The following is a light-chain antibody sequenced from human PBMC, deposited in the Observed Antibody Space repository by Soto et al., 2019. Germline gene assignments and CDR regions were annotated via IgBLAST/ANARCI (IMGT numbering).Light chain of an antibody. CDR2: EVS. CDR1: NSDVGTHNL. Sequence: SVLTQPASVSGSPGQSITISCTGTNSDVGTHNLVSWYQQHPGKAPKLIIYEVSKRPSGVPDRFSGSKSGNTASLTVSGLQAEDEADYYCSSYAGSYVFGTGTKVTVL. V-gene: IGLV2-23*02. CDR3: SSYAGSYV. J-gene: IGLJ1*01.